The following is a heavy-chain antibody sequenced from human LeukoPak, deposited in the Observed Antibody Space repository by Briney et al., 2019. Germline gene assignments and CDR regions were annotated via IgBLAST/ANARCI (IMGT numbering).Heavy chain of an antibody. Sequence: SETLSLTCAVSGGSISSSNWWSWVRQPPGKGLEWIGEIYHSGSTNYNPSLKSRVTISVDKSKNQISLKLSSVTAADTAVYYCASLRGLAWFDPWGQGTLVTVSS. J-gene: IGHJ5*02. CDR1: GGSISSSNW. D-gene: IGHD5-24*01. CDR2: IYHSGST. V-gene: IGHV4-4*02. CDR3: ASLRGLAWFDP.